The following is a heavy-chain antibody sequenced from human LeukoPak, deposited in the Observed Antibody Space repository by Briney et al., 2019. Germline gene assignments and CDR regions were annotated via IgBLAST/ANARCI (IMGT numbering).Heavy chain of an antibody. CDR1: GGSISSGGYS. D-gene: IGHD6-13*01. J-gene: IGHJ4*02. CDR2: IYHSGST. V-gene: IGHV4-30-2*01. CDR3: ARSSVAAAGYFDY. Sequence: SQTLSLTCAVSGGSISSGGYSWSWIRQTPGKGLEWIGYIYHSGSTYYNPSLKSRVTISVDRSKNQFSLKLSSVTAADTAVYYCARSSVAAAGYFDYWGQGTLVTVSS.